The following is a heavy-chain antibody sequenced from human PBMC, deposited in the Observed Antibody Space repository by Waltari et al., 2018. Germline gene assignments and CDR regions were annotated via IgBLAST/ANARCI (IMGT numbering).Heavy chain of an antibody. CDR2: IYYSGST. D-gene: IGHD2-15*01. CDR3: ARSPVVAATPSYFDY. Sequence: QLQLQESGPGLVKPSETLSLTCPVSGGSISSSSYYWGWIRQPPGKGLEWIGSIYYSGSTYYNPSLKSRVTISVDTSKNQFSLKLSSVTAADTAVYYCARSPVVAATPSYFDYWGQGTLVTVSS. V-gene: IGHV4-39*07. J-gene: IGHJ4*02. CDR1: GGSISSSSYY.